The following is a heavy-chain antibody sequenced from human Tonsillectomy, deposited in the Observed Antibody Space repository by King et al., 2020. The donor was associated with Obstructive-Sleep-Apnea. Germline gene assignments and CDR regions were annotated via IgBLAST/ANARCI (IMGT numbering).Heavy chain of an antibody. CDR1: GFTFSSYA. CDR3: AKEGWGNYYDSSGYYYYFDY. CDR2: MSGSGGST. Sequence: VQLVESGGGLVQPGGSLRLSCAASGFTFSSYAMSWVRQAPGKGLDWVSAMSGSGGSTYYADSVKGRFTISRDNSKNTLYLQMNSLRAEDTAVYYCAKEGWGNYYDSSGYYYYFDYWGQGTLVTVSS. D-gene: IGHD3-22*01. J-gene: IGHJ4*02. V-gene: IGHV3-23*04.